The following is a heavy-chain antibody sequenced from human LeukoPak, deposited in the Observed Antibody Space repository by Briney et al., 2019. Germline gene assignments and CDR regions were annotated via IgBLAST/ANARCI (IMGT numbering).Heavy chain of an antibody. J-gene: IGHJ5*02. CDR3: AKSEDYDFWSGYNWFDP. Sequence: GGSLRLSCAASGFTFRSYAMSLVRQAPGKGLEWVSAISGSGGSTYYADSVKGRFTISRDNSKNTLYLQMNSLRAEDTAVYYCAKSEDYDFWSGYNWFDPWGQGTLVTVSS. CDR2: ISGSGGST. V-gene: IGHV3-23*01. CDR1: GFTFRSYA. D-gene: IGHD3-3*01.